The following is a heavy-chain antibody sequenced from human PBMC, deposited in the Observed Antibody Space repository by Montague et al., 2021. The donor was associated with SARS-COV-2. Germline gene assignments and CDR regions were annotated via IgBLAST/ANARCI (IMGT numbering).Heavy chain of an antibody. V-gene: IGHV1-8*02. D-gene: IGHD2-21*02. J-gene: IGHJ4*02. CDR2: MNPNSGNT. Sequence: SVKVSCKASGYTFTSYDINWVRQATGQWLEWMGWMNPNSGNTGYSKKSQVRVTMTMNTSISTSYMELSSPRSEDTSVYYCARVLICGGDCYAFDYWGQGTLVTVSS. CDR3: ARVLICGGDCYAFDY. CDR1: GYTFTSYD.